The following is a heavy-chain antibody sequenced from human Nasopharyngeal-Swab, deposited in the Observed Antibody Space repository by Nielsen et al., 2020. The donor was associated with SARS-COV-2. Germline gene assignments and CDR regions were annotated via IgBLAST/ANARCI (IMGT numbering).Heavy chain of an antibody. Sequence: SETLSLTCIVSGGSISSGGDYWSWIRQHPGKGLEWIGNIYYSGSTYYNPSLTSRLTISVDTSKNQFSLRLTSVTAADTGVYYCARDQIVVLPSTRLGTQDYFQYMDVWGKGTTVTVSS. CDR1: GGSISSGGDY. J-gene: IGHJ6*03. CDR3: ARDQIVVLPSTRLGTQDYFQYMDV. D-gene: IGHD2-2*01. CDR2: IYYSGST. V-gene: IGHV4-31*03.